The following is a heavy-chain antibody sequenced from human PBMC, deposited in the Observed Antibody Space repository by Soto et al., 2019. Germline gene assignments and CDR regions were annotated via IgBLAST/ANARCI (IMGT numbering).Heavy chain of an antibody. D-gene: IGHD2-15*01. CDR3: ARGPYCSGGSCYPKYNWFDP. CDR2: ISAYNGDT. V-gene: IGHV1-18*01. Sequence: ASVKVSCKASGYTFTSYGINWVRQAPGQGLEWMGWISAYNGDTNYAQKLQGRVTMTTDTSTSTVYMELRSLRSDDTAVYYCARGPYCSGGSCYPKYNWFDPWGQGTLVTVS. CDR1: GYTFTSYG. J-gene: IGHJ5*02.